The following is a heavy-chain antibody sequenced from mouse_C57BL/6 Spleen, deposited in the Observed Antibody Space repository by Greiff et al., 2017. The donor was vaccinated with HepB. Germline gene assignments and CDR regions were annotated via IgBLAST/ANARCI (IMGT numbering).Heavy chain of an antibody. D-gene: IGHD2-4*01. J-gene: IGHJ3*01. Sequence: EVQLQESGPELVKPGASVKMSCKASGYTFTDYNMHWVKQSHGKSLEWIGYINPNNGGTSYNQKFKGKATLTVNKSSSTAYMELRSLTSEDSAVYYCARRDYYDYDGAWFAYWDQGTLVTVSA. V-gene: IGHV1-22*01. CDR2: INPNNGGT. CDR1: GYTFTDYN. CDR3: ARRDYYDYDGAWFAY.